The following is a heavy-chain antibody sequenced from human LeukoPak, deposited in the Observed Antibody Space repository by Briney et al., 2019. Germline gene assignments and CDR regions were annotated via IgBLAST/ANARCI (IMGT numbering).Heavy chain of an antibody. CDR1: GVSFSGYY. D-gene: IGHD2-2*01. J-gene: IGHJ5*02. CDR3: ARVACSSTSCYYGKDWFDP. Sequence: PSETLSLTCAVYGVSFSGYYWGWIRQPPGKGLEWIGEINHSGSTNYNPSLKSRVTISVDTSKNQFSLKLSSVTAADTAVYYCARVACSSTSCYYGKDWFDPWGQGTLVTVSS. CDR2: INHSGST. V-gene: IGHV4-34*01.